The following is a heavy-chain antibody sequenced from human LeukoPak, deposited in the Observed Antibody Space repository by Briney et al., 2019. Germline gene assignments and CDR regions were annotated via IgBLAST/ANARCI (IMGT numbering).Heavy chain of an antibody. Sequence: GASVKVSCKASGYTFTGYYMHWVRQAPGQGLEWMGWINTNTGNPTYAQGFTGRFVFSLDTSVSTAYLQISSLKAEDTAVYYCARNLRYCSSTSCRGNWFDPWGQGTPVTVSS. CDR1: GYTFTGYY. CDR2: INTNTGNP. V-gene: IGHV7-4-1*02. CDR3: ARNLRYCSSTSCRGNWFDP. D-gene: IGHD2-2*01. J-gene: IGHJ5*02.